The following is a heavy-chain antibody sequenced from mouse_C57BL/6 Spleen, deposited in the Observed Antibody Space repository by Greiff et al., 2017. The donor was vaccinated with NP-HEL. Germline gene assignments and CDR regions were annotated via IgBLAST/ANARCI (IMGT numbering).Heavy chain of an antibody. CDR3: ARGDGYPAWFAY. V-gene: IGHV3-6*01. Sequence: EVQLQESGPGLVKPSQSLSLTCSVTGYSITSGYYWNWIRQFPGNKLEWMGYISYDGSNNYNPSLKNRIPITRDTSKNQFFLKLNSVTTEDTATYYCARGDGYPAWFAYWGQGTLVTVSA. J-gene: IGHJ3*01. CDR1: GYSITSGYY. D-gene: IGHD2-3*01. CDR2: ISYDGSN.